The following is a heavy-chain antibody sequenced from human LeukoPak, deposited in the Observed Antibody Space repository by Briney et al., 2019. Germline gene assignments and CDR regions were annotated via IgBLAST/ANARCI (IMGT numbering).Heavy chain of an antibody. Sequence: GGSLRLSCAASGFTFSTYAMSWVRQAPGMGLEWVSAISGSGGSTYYADSVKGRFTISRDNSKNTLYLQMSSLTAEDTAVYYCARDVYCSGAACYPLPDYWGQGTQVTVSP. CDR3: ARDVYCSGAACYPLPDY. CDR1: GFTFSTYA. CDR2: ISGSGGST. D-gene: IGHD2-15*01. V-gene: IGHV3-23*01. J-gene: IGHJ4*02.